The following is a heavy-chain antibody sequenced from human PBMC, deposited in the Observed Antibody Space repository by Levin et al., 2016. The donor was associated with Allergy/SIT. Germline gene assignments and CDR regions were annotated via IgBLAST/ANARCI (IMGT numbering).Heavy chain of an antibody. V-gene: IGHV1-69*04. Sequence: SVKVSCKASGGTFSSYAISWVRQAPGQGLEWMGRIIPILGIANYAQKFQGRVTITADKSTSTAYMELSSLRSEDTAVYYCARDRVESSSWFPWNWFDPWGQGTLVTVSS. CDR3: ARDRVESSSWFPWNWFDP. D-gene: IGHD6-13*01. CDR2: IIPILGIA. CDR1: GGTFSSYA. J-gene: IGHJ5*02.